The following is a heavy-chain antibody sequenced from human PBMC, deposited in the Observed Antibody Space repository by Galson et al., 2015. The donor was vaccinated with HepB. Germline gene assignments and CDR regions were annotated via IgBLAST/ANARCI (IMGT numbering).Heavy chain of an antibody. Sequence: SLRLSCAASGFTFSSYSMNWVRQAPGEGLEWVSSISSGGDYIYYADSVKGRFTTSRDNAKNSLYLQMNSLRAEDTAVYYCARDRRSGSYDAADAFDIWGQGTMVTVSS. V-gene: IGHV3-21*01. CDR3: ARDRRSGSYDAADAFDI. CDR1: GFTFSSYS. J-gene: IGHJ3*02. D-gene: IGHD1-26*01. CDR2: ISSGGDYI.